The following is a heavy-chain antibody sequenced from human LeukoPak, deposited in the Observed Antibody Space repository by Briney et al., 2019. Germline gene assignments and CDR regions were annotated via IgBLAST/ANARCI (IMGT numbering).Heavy chain of an antibody. CDR2: INHSGST. D-gene: IGHD4-17*01. Sequence: SETLSLTCAVYGGSFSGYYWSWIRQPPGKGLEWIGEINHSGSTNYNPSLKSRVTISVDTSKNQFSLKLSSVTAADTAVYYCAIISTGDDFDYWGQGTLVTVSS. CDR3: AIISTGDDFDY. CDR1: GGSFSGYY. J-gene: IGHJ4*02. V-gene: IGHV4-34*01.